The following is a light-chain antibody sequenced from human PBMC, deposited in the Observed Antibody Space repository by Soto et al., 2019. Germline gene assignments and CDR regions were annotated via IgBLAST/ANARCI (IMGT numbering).Light chain of an antibody. Sequence: EIVMTQSPATLSVSPGERATLSCRASQSVTSNLAWYQQKPGQAPRLLIFGASTRAPGIPARFSGSGSETAFTLTTSSLQSEDFAVSYCQQYNNWPSWTFGQGTKLEIK. J-gene: IGKJ2*02. V-gene: IGKV3-15*01. CDR3: QQYNNWPSWT. CDR1: QSVTSN. CDR2: GAS.